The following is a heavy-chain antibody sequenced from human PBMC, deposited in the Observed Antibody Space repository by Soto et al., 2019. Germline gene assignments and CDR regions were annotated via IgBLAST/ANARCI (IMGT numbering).Heavy chain of an antibody. CDR2: IIHIFGTA. J-gene: IGHJ6*02. CDR1: GGTFSSYA. D-gene: IGHD2-2*01. CDR3: ARRLGYCSSTSCPNDDYYGMDV. V-gene: IGHV1-69*01. Sequence: QVQLVQSGAEVKKPGSSVNVSCKASGGTFSSYAISWVRQAPGQGLEWMGGIIHIFGTANYAQKFQGRGTITADESTSTAYMEQSSLRSEDTDVDSCARRLGYCSSTSCPNDDYYGMDVWGQGTTVTVSS.